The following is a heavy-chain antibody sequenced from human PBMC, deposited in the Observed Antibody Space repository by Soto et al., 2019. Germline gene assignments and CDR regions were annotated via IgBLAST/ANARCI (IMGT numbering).Heavy chain of an antibody. J-gene: IGHJ4*02. CDR1: GFTFSSYA. D-gene: IGHD3-22*01. V-gene: IGHV3-23*01. CDR3: AKDSGFSYYDSSGYAKPFDY. Sequence: GGSLRLSCAASGFTFSSYAMSWVRQAPGKGLEWVSAISGSGGSTYYADSVKGRFTISRDNSKNTLYLQMNSLRAEDTAVYYCAKDSGFSYYDSSGYAKPFDYWGQGTLVTVSS. CDR2: ISGSGGST.